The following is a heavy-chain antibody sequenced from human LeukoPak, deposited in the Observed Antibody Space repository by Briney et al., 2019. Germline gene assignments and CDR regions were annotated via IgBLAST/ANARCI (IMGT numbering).Heavy chain of an antibody. CDR3: ARNNGMDV. J-gene: IGHJ6*02. CDR1: GFALSSHW. CDR2: VNRDGSET. V-gene: IGHV3-7*03. Sequence: PGGSLRLSCAASGFALSSHWMTWVRQVPGRGPEWVANVNRDGSETYYLDSVKGRITISKDNAKNSLYLQMNSLRAEDTALYHCARNNGMDVWGQGTTVIVSS.